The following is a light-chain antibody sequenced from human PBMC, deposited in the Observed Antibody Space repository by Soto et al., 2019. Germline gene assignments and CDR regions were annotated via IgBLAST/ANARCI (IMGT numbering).Light chain of an antibody. CDR3: QQYNSYSWT. CDR1: QSISGW. V-gene: IGKV1-5*01. Sequence: DIQVTQSPSTLSASVVDRFTITCLSSQSISGWLAWYQQKPGKAPKLLIYDASSLESGVPSRFSGSGSGTEFTLTISSLQPDDFATYYCQQYNSYSWTFGQGTKVDI. J-gene: IGKJ1*01. CDR2: DAS.